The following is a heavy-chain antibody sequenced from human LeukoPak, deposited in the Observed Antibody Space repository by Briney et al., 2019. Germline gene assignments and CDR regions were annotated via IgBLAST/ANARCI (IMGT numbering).Heavy chain of an antibody. CDR3: ARLGEKADFDY. CDR1: GFTFINYA. V-gene: IGHV3-30-3*01. Sequence: PGGSLRLSCAASGFTFINYAMQWVRQAPGKGLEWVALISYDGSNQYYADSVKGRFTISRDNSKNTLYLQMNSLRAEDTAVYYCARLGEKADFDYWGQGTLVTVSS. J-gene: IGHJ4*02. CDR2: ISYDGSNQ. D-gene: IGHD3-16*01.